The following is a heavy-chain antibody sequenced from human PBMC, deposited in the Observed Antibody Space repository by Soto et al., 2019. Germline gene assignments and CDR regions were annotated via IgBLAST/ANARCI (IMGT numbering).Heavy chain of an antibody. J-gene: IGHJ4*02. D-gene: IGHD6-19*01. CDR1: GFTFSVYA. CDR2: VSHEGRYT. Sequence: VQLVESGGCVVQPGRSLRLSCAASGFTFSVYAMHWVRHAPGKGLEWVAVVSHEGRYTHYADSVQGRVTISRDSSKNTVSLEMTSLRAEDTAVYYCAKGGRQGLVKTHFNYWGQGALVTVSS. V-gene: IGHV3-30*18. CDR3: AKGGRQGLVKTHFNY.